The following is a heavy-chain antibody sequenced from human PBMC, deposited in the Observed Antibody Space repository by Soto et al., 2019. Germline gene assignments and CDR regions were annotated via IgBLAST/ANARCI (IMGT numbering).Heavy chain of an antibody. V-gene: IGHV1-18*04. CDR2: ICAYNGNT. J-gene: IGHJ6*02. D-gene: IGHD3-3*01. CDR1: CYTFTSYG. CDR3: ARDLTYYDFWSGTYGMDV. Sequence: ASGKSSSRGSCYTFTSYGISWVRQAPGQGLERMGWICAYNGNTNYAQKLQGRVTMTTDTSTSTAYMELRSLRCDDPDVYYGARDLTYYDFWSGTYGMDVRGQGTTVTVSS.